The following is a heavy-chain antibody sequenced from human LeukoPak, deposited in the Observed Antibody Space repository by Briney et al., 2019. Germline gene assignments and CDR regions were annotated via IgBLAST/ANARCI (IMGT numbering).Heavy chain of an antibody. CDR1: GFTFSSYG. CDR3: ARDRGQEAFNTHPMDV. Sequence: PGRSLRLSCAASGFTFSSYGMHWVRQAPGKGLEWVAVISYDGSNKYYADSVKGRFTISRDNSKNTLYLQMNSLRAEDTAVYYCARDRGQEAFNTHPMDVWGQGTTVTVSS. D-gene: IGHD1-26*01. CDR2: ISYDGSNK. V-gene: IGHV3-30*03. J-gene: IGHJ6*02.